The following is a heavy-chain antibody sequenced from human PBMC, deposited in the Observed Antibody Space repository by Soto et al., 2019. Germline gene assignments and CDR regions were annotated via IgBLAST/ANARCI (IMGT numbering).Heavy chain of an antibody. D-gene: IGHD3-3*01. CDR3: AKSTPYDFWSGPSRYYMDV. Sequence: GGSLRLSCAASGFTFSSYAMSWVRQAPGKGLEWVSAISGSGGSTYYADSVKGRFTISRDNSKNTLYLQMNSLRAEDTAVYYCAKSTPYDFWSGPSRYYMDVWGKGTTVTVSS. CDR2: ISGSGGST. J-gene: IGHJ6*03. CDR1: GFTFSSYA. V-gene: IGHV3-23*01.